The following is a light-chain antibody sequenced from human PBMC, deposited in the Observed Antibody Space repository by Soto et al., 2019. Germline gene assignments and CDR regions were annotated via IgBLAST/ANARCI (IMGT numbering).Light chain of an antibody. CDR1: QSFRGL. J-gene: IGKJ5*01. CDR3: QQRHMWPIT. Sequence: EVVLTQSPVTLSLSPGERATLSCRVSQSFRGLLAWYQQKPGQAPRLLIYDAYNRATGIPPRFSGSRSGTDFTLTISSLEPEDSAVYYCQQRHMWPITFGQGTRLEIK. CDR2: DAY. V-gene: IGKV3-11*01.